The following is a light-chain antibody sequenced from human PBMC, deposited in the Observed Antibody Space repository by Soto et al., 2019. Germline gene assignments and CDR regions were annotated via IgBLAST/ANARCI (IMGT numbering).Light chain of an antibody. Sequence: QSVPTQSPSASASLGASVKLTCTLSSGHSSYDIAWHQQQPDKGPRFLMTVNSGGSHNKGDGIPDRFSGSSSGAERYLTISSLQSEDEADYYCQTWGTGYVVFGGGTKLTVL. V-gene: IGLV4-69*01. J-gene: IGLJ2*01. CDR1: SGHSSYD. CDR3: QTWGTGYVV. CDR2: VNSGGSH.